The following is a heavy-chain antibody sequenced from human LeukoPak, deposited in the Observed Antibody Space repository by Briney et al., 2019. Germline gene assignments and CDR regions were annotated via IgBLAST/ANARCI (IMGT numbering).Heavy chain of an antibody. CDR1: GFTFSSYA. D-gene: IGHD3-22*01. CDR3: ARGPLRGYFYYYYMDV. J-gene: IGHJ6*03. Sequence: GGSLRLSCAASGFTFSSYAMHWVRQAPGKGLEYVSAISSNGGSTYYANSVKGRFTISRDNSKNTLYLQMGSLRAEDMAVYYCARGPLRGYFYYYYMDVWGKGTTVTVSS. V-gene: IGHV3-64*01. CDR2: ISSNGGST.